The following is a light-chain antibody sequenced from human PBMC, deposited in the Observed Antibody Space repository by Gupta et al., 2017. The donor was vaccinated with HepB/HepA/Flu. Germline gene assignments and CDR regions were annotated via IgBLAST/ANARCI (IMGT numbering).Light chain of an antibody. CDR1: QSISTY. CDR3: QQSYSTPIT. V-gene: IGKV1-39*01. J-gene: IGKJ5*01. CDR2: AAS. Sequence: DIQMTQSPSSLPASIGDRVIITCRASQSISTYLNWYQQESGKAPKLLIYAASNLQSGVPSRFSGSGSGTDFTLTIGSLQPEDFATYYCQQSYSTPITFGQGTRLQIK.